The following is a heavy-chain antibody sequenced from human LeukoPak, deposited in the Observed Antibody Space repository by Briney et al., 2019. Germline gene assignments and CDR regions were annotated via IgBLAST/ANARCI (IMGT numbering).Heavy chain of an antibody. J-gene: IGHJ4*02. V-gene: IGHV4-59*01. Sequence: SETLSLTCTVSGGSISGYYWTWIRQPPGKGLEWIGYIYYRGSTNYNPSLKSRVTISIDTSKNQFSLKLTSVTAADTAVYYCARGDTAMVTRPFFDYWGQGTLVTVSS. CDR2: IYYRGST. CDR1: GGSISGYY. D-gene: IGHD5-18*01. CDR3: ARGDTAMVTRPFFDY.